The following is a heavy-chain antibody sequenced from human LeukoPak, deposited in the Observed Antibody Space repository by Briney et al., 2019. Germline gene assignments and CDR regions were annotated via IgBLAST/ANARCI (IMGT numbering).Heavy chain of an antibody. D-gene: IGHD3-10*01. J-gene: IGHJ6*02. CDR1: GYTFTGYY. Sequence: ASVKVSCKASGYTFTGYYMHWVRQAPGQGLEWMGWINPNSGGTNYAQKFQGRVTMTRDTSISTAYMELSRLRSDDTAVYYCASAVRWPTRITMVRGVGGMDVWGQGTTVNVSS. V-gene: IGHV1-2*02. CDR2: INPNSGGT. CDR3: ASAVRWPTRITMVRGVGGMDV.